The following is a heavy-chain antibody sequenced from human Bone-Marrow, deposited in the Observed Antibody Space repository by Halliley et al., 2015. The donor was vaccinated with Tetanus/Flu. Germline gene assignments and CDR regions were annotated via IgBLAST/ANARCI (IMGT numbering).Heavy chain of an antibody. D-gene: IGHD2-21*02. CDR3: ARDYSTDGTCYSDY. J-gene: IGHJ4*02. Sequence: VSVLYSAGHTYYADSVKGRFTISRHDSKNTLFLQMNSLRTEDTAVYYCARDYSTDGTCYSDYWGQGTLVTVSS. V-gene: IGHV3-53*04. CDR2: LYSAGHT.